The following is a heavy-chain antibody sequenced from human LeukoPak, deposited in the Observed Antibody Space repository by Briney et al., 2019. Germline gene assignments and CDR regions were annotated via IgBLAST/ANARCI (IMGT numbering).Heavy chain of an antibody. CDR3: VSYDPLGH. J-gene: IGHJ4*02. V-gene: IGHV3-23*01. CDR1: GFTFSSYA. D-gene: IGHD3-22*01. Sequence: PGGSLRLSCAASGFTFSSYAMSWVRQAPGKGLEWVSGISGSGGSTYYADSVKGRFSISRDKSRNTLYLQMNSLRVEDTAVYYCVSYDPLGHWGQGTLITASS. CDR2: ISGSGGST.